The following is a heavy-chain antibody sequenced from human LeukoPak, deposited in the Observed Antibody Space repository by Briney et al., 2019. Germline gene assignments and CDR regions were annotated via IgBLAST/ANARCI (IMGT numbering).Heavy chain of an antibody. D-gene: IGHD6-13*01. CDR2: IYTSGGT. V-gene: IGHV4-4*07. CDR3: ARGGSSWYESVSYFDY. CDR1: GGSISSYY. Sequence: SETPSLTCTVSGGSISSYYWSWIRQPAGKGLEWIGRIYTSGGTNYNPSLKSRVTMSVDTSKNQFSLKLSSVTAADTAVYYCARGGSSWYESVSYFDYWGQGTLVTVSS. J-gene: IGHJ4*02.